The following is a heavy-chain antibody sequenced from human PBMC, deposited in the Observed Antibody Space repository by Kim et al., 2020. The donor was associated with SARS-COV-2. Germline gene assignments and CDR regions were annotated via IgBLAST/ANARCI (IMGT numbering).Heavy chain of an antibody. Sequence: ASVKVSCKASGYTFTGYFLHWVRQAPGQGLEWMGWINPNSGGTKYAQNFQDRVTMTRDTSISTAYMELSSLRSDDTAVYYCARGSAMGGVTIPSDSWGQG. V-gene: IGHV1-2*02. J-gene: IGHJ4*02. CDR2: INPNSGGT. CDR1: GYTFTGYF. CDR3: ARGSAMGGVTIPSDS. D-gene: IGHD3-10*01.